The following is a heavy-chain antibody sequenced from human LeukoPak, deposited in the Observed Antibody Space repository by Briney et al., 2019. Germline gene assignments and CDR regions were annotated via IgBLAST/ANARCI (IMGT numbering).Heavy chain of an antibody. CDR3: ARDSDIVVVPAAHYYFDY. Sequence: GGSLRLSCAATGFTFSNYPMNWVRQAPGKGLEWVSTISGSGTTTYCADSVEGRFTISRDNSKNTLYLQMNSLRAEDTAVYYCARDSDIVVVPAAHYYFDYWGQGTLVTVSS. CDR2: ISGSGTTT. J-gene: IGHJ4*02. V-gene: IGHV3-23*01. CDR1: GFTFSNYP. D-gene: IGHD2-2*01.